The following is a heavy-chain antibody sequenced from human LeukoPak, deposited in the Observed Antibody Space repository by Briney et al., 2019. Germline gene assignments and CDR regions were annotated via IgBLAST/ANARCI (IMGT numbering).Heavy chain of an antibody. D-gene: IGHD6-19*01. J-gene: IGHJ4*02. Sequence: SETLPLTCTVSGGSISSYYWSWIRQPPGKGLEWIGYIYYSGSTNYNPSLKSRVTISVDTSKNQFSLKLTSVTAADTAVYYCARDEGSGWYYFDYWGQGNLVTVSS. CDR3: ARDEGSGWYYFDY. CDR2: IYYSGST. V-gene: IGHV4-59*01. CDR1: GGSISSYY.